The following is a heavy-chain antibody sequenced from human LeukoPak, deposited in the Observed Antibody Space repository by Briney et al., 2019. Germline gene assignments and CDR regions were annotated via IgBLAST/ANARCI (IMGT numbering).Heavy chain of an antibody. CDR2: VGTLADT. CDR1: GFSFSNYD. J-gene: IGHJ6*02. D-gene: IGHD6-19*01. Sequence: GGSLRLSCAASGFSFSNYDMHWARQVTGKGLEWVSAVGTLADTYYAGSVKGRFTISRENAENSFFLQMNSLRAGDTAVYYCARGPIGGWLRNGMDVWGQGTTVTVSS. CDR3: ARGPIGGWLRNGMDV. V-gene: IGHV3-13*01.